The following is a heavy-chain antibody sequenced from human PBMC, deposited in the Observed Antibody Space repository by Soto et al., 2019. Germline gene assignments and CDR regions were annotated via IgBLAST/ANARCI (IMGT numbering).Heavy chain of an antibody. Sequence: GASVKVSCKASGYTFTSYDVTWVRQAPGQGLEWMGWMNPNSGNTDYAQKLQGRVTMTTDTSTSTAYMELRSLRSDDTAVYYCARRLMMTTVTTDDAFDIWGQGTMVTVSS. V-gene: IGHV1-18*01. J-gene: IGHJ3*02. CDR3: ARRLMMTTVTTDDAFDI. CDR1: GYTFTSYD. CDR2: MNPNSGNT. D-gene: IGHD4-17*01.